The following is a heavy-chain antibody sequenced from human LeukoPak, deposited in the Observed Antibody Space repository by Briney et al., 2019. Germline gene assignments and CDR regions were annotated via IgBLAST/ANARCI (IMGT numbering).Heavy chain of an antibody. CDR2: IYYSGST. Sequence: SETLSLTCTVSGGSISSYYWSWIRQPPGKGLEWIGYIYYSGSTNYNPSLKRRVTISVDTSKNQFSLKLSSVTAADTAVYYCARAPGYSYGYVWFDPWGQGTLVTVSS. D-gene: IGHD5-18*01. CDR1: GGSISSYY. CDR3: ARAPGYSYGYVWFDP. V-gene: IGHV4-59*01. J-gene: IGHJ5*02.